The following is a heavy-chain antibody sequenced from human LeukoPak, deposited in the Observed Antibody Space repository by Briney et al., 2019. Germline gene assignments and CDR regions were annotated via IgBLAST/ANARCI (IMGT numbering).Heavy chain of an antibody. D-gene: IGHD3-22*01. Sequence: GGSLRLSCAASGFTFSSYAMSWVRQAPGKGLEWVSAISGSGGSTYYADSVKGRFTISRGNSKNTLYLQMNSLRAEDTAVYYCAKDRVYYDSSGYYLPAEYFQHWGQGTLVTVSS. CDR1: GFTFSSYA. J-gene: IGHJ1*01. V-gene: IGHV3-23*01. CDR2: ISGSGGST. CDR3: AKDRVYYDSSGYYLPAEYFQH.